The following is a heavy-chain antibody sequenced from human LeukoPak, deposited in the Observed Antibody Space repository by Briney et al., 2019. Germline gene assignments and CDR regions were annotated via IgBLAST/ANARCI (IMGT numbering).Heavy chain of an antibody. CDR1: GFTFSSYA. CDR2: ISGSGGST. CDR3: AKDRPMTTVTKPSMNHYYYYYGMDV. Sequence: PGGSLRLSCAASGFTFSSYAMSWVRQAPGKGLEWVSAISGSGGSTYYADSVKGRFTISRDNSKNTLYLQMNSLRAEDTAVYYCAKDRPMTTVTKPSMNHYYYYYGMDVWGQGTTVTVSS. D-gene: IGHD4-17*01. J-gene: IGHJ6*02. V-gene: IGHV3-23*01.